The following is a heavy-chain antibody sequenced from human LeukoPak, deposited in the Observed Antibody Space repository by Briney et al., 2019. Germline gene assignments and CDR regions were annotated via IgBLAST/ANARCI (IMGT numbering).Heavy chain of an antibody. CDR2: INPNSGGT. CDR1: GGTFSSYA. D-gene: IGHD1-1*01. J-gene: IGHJ3*02. V-gene: IGHV1-2*04. Sequence: ASVKVSCKASGGTFSSYAISWVRQAPGQGLEWMGWINPNSGGTNYAQKFQGWVTMTRDTSISTAYMELSSLRSEDTAVYYCARNGQGDAFDIWGQGTMVTVPS. CDR3: ARNGQGDAFDI.